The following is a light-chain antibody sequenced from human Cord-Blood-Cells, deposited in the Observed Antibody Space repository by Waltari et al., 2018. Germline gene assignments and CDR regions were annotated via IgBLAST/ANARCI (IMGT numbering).Light chain of an antibody. Sequence: QSALTQHASVSGSPGQSITLSCTGTSSDVGGYNHVFWYQQHPGKAPKLMIYDVSNRPSGVSNRFSGSKSGNTASLTISGLQAEDEADYYCSSYTSSSTVVFGGGTKLTVL. J-gene: IGLJ2*01. CDR3: SSYTSSSTVV. CDR2: DVS. V-gene: IGLV2-14*01. CDR1: SSDVGGYNH.